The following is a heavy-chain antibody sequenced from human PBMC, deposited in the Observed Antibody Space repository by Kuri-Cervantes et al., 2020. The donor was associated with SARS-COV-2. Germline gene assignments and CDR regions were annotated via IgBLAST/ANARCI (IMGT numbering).Heavy chain of an antibody. V-gene: IGHV3-23*01. CDR2: ISGSGGST. Sequence: LSLTCAASGFTFSSYWMSWVRQAPGKGLEWVSAISGSGGSTYYADSVKGRFTISRDNSKNTLYLQMNSLRAEDTAVYYCAKEGFISALGGWFDPWGQGTLVTVSS. CDR1: GFTFSSYW. CDR3: AKEGFISALGGWFDP. J-gene: IGHJ5*02. D-gene: IGHD1-26*01.